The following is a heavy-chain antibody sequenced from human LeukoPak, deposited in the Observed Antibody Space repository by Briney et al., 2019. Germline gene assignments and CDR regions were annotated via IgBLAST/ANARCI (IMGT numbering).Heavy chain of an antibody. CDR2: IYYSGST. CDR3: ARGPPGERDFDY. CDR1: GGSISSYY. J-gene: IGHJ4*02. D-gene: IGHD2-21*01. Sequence: SETLSLTCTVSGGSISSYYWSWIRQPPGKGLEWIGYIYYSGSTYYNPSLKSRVTISVDTSKNQFSLKLSSVTAADTAVYYCARGPPGERDFDYWGQGTLVTVSS. V-gene: IGHV4-59*12.